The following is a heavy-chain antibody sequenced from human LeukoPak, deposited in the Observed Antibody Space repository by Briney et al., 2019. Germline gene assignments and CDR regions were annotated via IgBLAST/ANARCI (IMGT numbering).Heavy chain of an antibody. D-gene: IGHD3-10*01. CDR2: IYTNGNT. CDR3: VTQILLCHYY. J-gene: IGHJ4*02. CDR1: GGSISSYSYY. V-gene: IGHV4-39*01. Sequence: SETLSLTCTVSGGSISSYSYYWGWIRQPPGKGLEWIGRIYTNGNTNYNPSLKSRVTILVDTSNSQFSLNLTSVTAADTAMYYCVTQILLCHYYWGQGTLVTVSS.